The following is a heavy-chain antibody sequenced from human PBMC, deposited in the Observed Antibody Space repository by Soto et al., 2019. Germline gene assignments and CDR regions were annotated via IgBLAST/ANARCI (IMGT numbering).Heavy chain of an antibody. J-gene: IGHJ2*01. CDR1: GASMSLTQ. CDR3: ARRGFLDL. CDR2: VGGSGSP. Sequence: QVQLPESGPGLVRPSETLSLTCLVSGASMSLTQWNWIRPPPGNGPESITYVGGSGSPRYNPSLVGRVTISLDTSKNQVSLKLTSVTAADTAVYYCARRGFLDLWGRGTLVTVSS. V-gene: IGHV4-59*01.